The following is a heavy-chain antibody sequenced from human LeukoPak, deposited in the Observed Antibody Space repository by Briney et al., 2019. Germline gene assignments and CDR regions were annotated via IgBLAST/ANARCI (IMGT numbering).Heavy chain of an antibody. J-gene: IGHJ6*02. D-gene: IGHD3-3*01. CDR3: AKDGRYYDFWSGYTSDYYYYGMDV. Sequence: GRSLRLSCAASGFTFSSYAMHWVRQAPGKGLEWVAVISYDGSNKYYADSVKGRFTISRDNSKNTLYLQMNSLRAEDTAVYYCAKDGRYYDFWSGYTSDYYYYGMDVWGQGTTVTVSS. CDR1: GFTFSSYA. CDR2: ISYDGSNK. V-gene: IGHV3-30-3*01.